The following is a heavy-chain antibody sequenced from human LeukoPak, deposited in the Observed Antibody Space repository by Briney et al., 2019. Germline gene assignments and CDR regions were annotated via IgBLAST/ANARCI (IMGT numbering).Heavy chain of an antibody. CDR2: INAGNGNT. V-gene: IGHV1-3*01. Sequence: ASVKVSCKASGYTFTSYAMHWVRQAPGQRLEWMGWINAGNGNTKYSQKFQGRVTITRDTSASTAYMELSSLRSEDTAVYYCAREYYYDSSGYPPFGAHFDYWGQGTLVTVSS. CDR3: AREYYYDSSGYPPFGAHFDY. CDR1: GYTFTSYA. J-gene: IGHJ4*02. D-gene: IGHD3-22*01.